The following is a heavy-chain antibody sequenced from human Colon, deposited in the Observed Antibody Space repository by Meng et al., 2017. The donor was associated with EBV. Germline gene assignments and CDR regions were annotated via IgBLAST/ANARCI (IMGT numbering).Heavy chain of an antibody. J-gene: IGHJ5*02. V-gene: IGHV4-30-2*01. CDR2: LYHGGTT. CDR3: ARGPYCGGDCYWFDP. D-gene: IGHD2-21*02. Sequence: LVPPTHALSLTSAVCGDSISSCDYSWSWIRHPPGQGLEWIGYLYHGGTTYNTSLTSRVTISVDNSKNQFSLRLTSVTAADTAVYYCARGPYCGGDCYWFDPWGQGTLVTVSS. CDR1: GDSISSCDYS.